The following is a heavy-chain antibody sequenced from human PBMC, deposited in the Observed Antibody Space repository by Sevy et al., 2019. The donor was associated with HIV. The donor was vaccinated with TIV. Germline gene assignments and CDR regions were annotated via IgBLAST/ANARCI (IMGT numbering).Heavy chain of an antibody. V-gene: IGHV3-15*01. J-gene: IGHJ6*02. CDR2: IKSRPDGGTT. Sequence: GGSLRLSCVASGFTFSYACRSWVRQAPGKGLEWVGRIKSRPDGGTTDYAAPVKGRFTISRDDSKNTLYLQMNSLKTEDTGVYYCSTDPIIVLLVTDGMDVWGQGTTVTVSS. CDR1: GFTFSYAC. D-gene: IGHD2-8*01. CDR3: STDPIIVLLVTDGMDV.